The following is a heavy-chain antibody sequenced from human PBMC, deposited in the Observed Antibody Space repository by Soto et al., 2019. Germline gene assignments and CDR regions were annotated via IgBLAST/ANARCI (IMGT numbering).Heavy chain of an antibody. Sequence: GAAEKSSGEGCGYKYSRYRKRWDRQMPGKGLEGMGRIEPRESYNNYSPAFQGHVTNSADKANRTAYLQWSSLKASDTAMYYCPRTSMQSRGYSYGHGGMDVWGQGTTVTVSS. CDR2: IEPRESYN. CDR3: PRTSMQSRGYSYGHGGMDV. V-gene: IGHV5-10-1*01. CDR1: GYKYSRYR. J-gene: IGHJ6*02. D-gene: IGHD5-18*01.